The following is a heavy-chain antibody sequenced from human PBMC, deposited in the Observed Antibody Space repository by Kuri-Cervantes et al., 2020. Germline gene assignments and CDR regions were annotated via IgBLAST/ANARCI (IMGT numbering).Heavy chain of an antibody. CDR1: GYTFTSYG. D-gene: IGHD5-18*01. Sequence: ASVKVSCKASGYTFTSYGISWVRQAPGQGLEWMGWISAYNGNTNYAQKLQGRVTMTTDTSTSTAYMELRGLRSDDTAVYYCARARGYSYGLRYYYYGMDVWGQGTTVTVSS. CDR3: ARARGYSYGLRYYYYGMDV. J-gene: IGHJ6*02. CDR2: ISAYNGNT. V-gene: IGHV1-18*01.